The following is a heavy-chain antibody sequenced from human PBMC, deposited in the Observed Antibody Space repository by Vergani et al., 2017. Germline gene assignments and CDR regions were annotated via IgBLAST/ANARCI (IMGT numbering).Heavy chain of an antibody. V-gene: IGHV3-74*02. CDR2: INSDGSST. D-gene: IGHD5-18*01. J-gene: IGHJ4*02. CDR3: ARGSVQLWFSIFE. CDR1: GFTFSSYW. Sequence: EVQLLESGGGLVQPGGSLRVSCEASGFTFSSYWMHWVRQAPGKGLVWVVRINSDGSSTSYADSVKGRFTISRDNSKNTLYLQMNSLRAEDTAVYYCARGSVQLWFSIFEWGQGTLVTVSS.